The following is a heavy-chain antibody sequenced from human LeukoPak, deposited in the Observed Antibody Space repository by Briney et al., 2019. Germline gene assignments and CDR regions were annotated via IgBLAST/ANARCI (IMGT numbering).Heavy chain of an antibody. D-gene: IGHD6-19*01. V-gene: IGHV3-20*01. CDR1: GFSFDFDDYA. CDR3: ARDYRDSSAWYALGA. CDR2: INWNGGST. J-gene: IGHJ5*02. Sequence: PGGSLRLSCTAYGFSFDFDDYAMSWVRQVPGKGLEWVSGINWNGGSTGYADSVKGRFTISRDNAKNSLFLQMNSLRAEDTAFYHCARDYRDSSAWYALGAWGQGTLVTVSS.